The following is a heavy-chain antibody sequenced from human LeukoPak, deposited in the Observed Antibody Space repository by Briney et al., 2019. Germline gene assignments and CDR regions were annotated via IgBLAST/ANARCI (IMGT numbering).Heavy chain of an antibody. V-gene: IGHV4-39*01. CDR1: GGSISSSSYY. Sequence: SETLSLTCTVSGGSISSSSYYWGWIRQPPGKGLEWIGSIYYSGSTYYNPSLKSRVTISVDTSKNQFSLKLSSVTAADTAVYYCARLNSVRDGYNPNFDYWGQGTLVTVSS. CDR3: ARLNSVRDGYNPNFDY. CDR2: IYYSGST. J-gene: IGHJ4*02. D-gene: IGHD5-24*01.